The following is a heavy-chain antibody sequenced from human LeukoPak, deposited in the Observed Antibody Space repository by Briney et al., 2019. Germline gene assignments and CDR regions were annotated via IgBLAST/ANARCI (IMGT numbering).Heavy chain of an antibody. Sequence: SETLSLTCAVYVGSFSGYHWNWIRQPPGKGLEWIGEVSHSGSTNYNPSLKSRVTISVDTSKNQFSLTLTSVTAADTAVYYCASVLYGANGFDYWGQGTPVTVSS. D-gene: IGHD4-23*01. J-gene: IGHJ4*02. V-gene: IGHV4-34*01. CDR3: ASVLYGANGFDY. CDR2: VSHSGST. CDR1: VGSFSGYH.